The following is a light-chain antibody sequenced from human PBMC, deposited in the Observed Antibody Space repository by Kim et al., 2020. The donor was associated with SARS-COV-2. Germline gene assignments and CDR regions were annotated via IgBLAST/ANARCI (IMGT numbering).Light chain of an antibody. CDR2: DAS. V-gene: IGKV3-11*01. Sequence: SPGERATLTCRASHSVGTYLAWYQHKPGQSPRLLIYDASTRATGTPARFSGSGSGTDFTLTISSLEPEDFAVYYCQHRSNWPQVTFGGGTKVDIK. CDR3: QHRSNWPQVT. J-gene: IGKJ4*01. CDR1: HSVGTY.